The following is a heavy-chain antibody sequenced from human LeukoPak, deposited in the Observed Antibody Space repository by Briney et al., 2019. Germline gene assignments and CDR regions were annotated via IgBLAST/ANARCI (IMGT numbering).Heavy chain of an antibody. V-gene: IGHV3-48*03. D-gene: IGHD3-22*01. CDR1: GFTFSSYE. Sequence: GGSLRLSCAASGFTFSSYEMNWVRQAPGKGLEWVSFISSSGSAIHYADSVRGRFTISRDNAENSLFLQMSRLRAEDTAVYYCAREKLSFFDSSGCFDHWGQGTLVTVSS. CDR3: AREKLSFFDSSGCFDH. J-gene: IGHJ4*02. CDR2: ISSSGSAI.